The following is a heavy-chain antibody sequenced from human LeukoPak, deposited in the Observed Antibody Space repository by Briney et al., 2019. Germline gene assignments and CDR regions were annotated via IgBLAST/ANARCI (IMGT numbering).Heavy chain of an antibody. Sequence: PSETLSLTCGVYGGSFSGYYWSWIRQPPGKGLEWIGEINHSGSTNYNPSLKSRVTISVDTSKNQFSLKVSSVTAADTAVYYCARVLPYSSHDAFDIWGQGTMVTVSS. V-gene: IGHV4-34*01. CDR3: ARVLPYSSHDAFDI. CDR2: INHSGST. D-gene: IGHD6-13*01. CDR1: GGSFSGYY. J-gene: IGHJ3*02.